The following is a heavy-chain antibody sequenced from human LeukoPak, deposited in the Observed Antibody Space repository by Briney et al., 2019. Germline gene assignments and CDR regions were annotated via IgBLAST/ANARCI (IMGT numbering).Heavy chain of an antibody. CDR3: ARGVLWFGEYYYYMDV. CDR2: NYTSGST. D-gene: IGHD3-10*01. CDR1: GGSISSGSYY. J-gene: IGHJ6*03. V-gene: IGHV4-61*02. Sequence: PSETLSLTCTVSGGSISSGSYYWRWIRQPAGKGLEWIGRNYTSGSTNYNPSLKSRVTISVDTSKNQFSLKLSSGTAADTAVYYCARGVLWFGEYYYYMDVWGKGTTVTISS.